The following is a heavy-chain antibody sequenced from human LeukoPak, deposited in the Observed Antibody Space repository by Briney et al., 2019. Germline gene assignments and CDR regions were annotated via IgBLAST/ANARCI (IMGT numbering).Heavy chain of an antibody. J-gene: IGHJ4*02. CDR3: AGDGYNSRRFFDY. CDR2: INPNSGGS. CDR1: GYTFNAYY. D-gene: IGHD5-24*01. Sequence: ASVKVSCKTSGYTFNAYYMHWVRQAPGQELEWMGWINPNSGGSNYAQKFQGRVTMTSDTSINTAYMELSRLISDDTAVYYCAGDGYNSRRFFDYWGQGTLVTVSS. V-gene: IGHV1-2*02.